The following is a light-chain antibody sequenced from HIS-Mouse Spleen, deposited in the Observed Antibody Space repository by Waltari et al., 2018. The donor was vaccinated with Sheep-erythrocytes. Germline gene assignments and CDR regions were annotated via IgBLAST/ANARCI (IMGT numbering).Light chain of an antibody. J-gene: IGLJ3*02. CDR1: SSDVGSYNL. Sequence: QSALTQPASVSGSPGQSINISCTGTSSDVGSYNLVSWYQQHPGNAPQLRIYEGRKRPSGVSNRFSGSKSGNTASLTISGLQAEDEADYYCCSYAGSSTPWVFGGGTKLTVL. CDR3: CSYAGSSTPWV. V-gene: IGLV2-23*01. CDR2: EGR.